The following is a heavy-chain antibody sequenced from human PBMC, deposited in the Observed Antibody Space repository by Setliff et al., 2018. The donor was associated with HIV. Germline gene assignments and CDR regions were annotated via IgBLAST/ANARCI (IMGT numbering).Heavy chain of an antibody. CDR2: ISSSGST. CDR3: VRDPGYNSGWSGTTFDY. J-gene: IGHJ4*02. CDR1: GGSIRRGSYY. D-gene: IGHD6-19*01. V-gene: IGHV4-61*09. Sequence: KPSETLSLTCDVYGGSIRRGSYYWNWIRQSPGEGLEWIGHISSSGSTNYNPSLKNRVTLSLDTSKNQFSVKLRSVFAADTAVYYCVRDPGYNSGWSGTTFDYWGQGILVTVSS.